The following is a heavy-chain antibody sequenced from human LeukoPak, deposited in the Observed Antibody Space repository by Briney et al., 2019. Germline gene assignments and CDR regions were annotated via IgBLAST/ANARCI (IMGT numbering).Heavy chain of an antibody. Sequence: PSETLSLTCTVSGGSISSYYWSWIRQPPGKGLEWIGYIYYSGSTNYNPSLKRRVTISVDTSKNQFSLKLSSVTAADTAVYYCARDLSVLTGYSYDVWGQGTLVTVSS. CDR2: IYYSGST. D-gene: IGHD5-18*01. J-gene: IGHJ4*02. CDR3: ARDLSVLTGYSYDV. V-gene: IGHV4-59*01. CDR1: GGSISSYY.